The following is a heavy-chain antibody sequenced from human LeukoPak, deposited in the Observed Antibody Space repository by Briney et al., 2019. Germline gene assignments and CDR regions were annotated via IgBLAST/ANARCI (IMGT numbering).Heavy chain of an antibody. CDR2: ISSGGTTI. D-gene: IGHD1-26*01. V-gene: IGHV3-48*03. Sequence: GGSLRLSCAASGFTFSSYEMNWVRQAPGKGLELVSYISSGGTTIYYADSVKGRFTISRDNVKNSLYLQMYSLRAEDTAVYYCARVVGANGFDYWGQGTLVTVSS. J-gene: IGHJ4*02. CDR1: GFTFSSYE. CDR3: ARVVGANGFDY.